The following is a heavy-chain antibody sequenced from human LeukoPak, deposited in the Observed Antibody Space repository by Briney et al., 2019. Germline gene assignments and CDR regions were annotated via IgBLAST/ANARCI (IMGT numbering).Heavy chain of an antibody. V-gene: IGHV3-53*01. D-gene: IGHD4-17*01. CDR2: FYSGGST. J-gene: IGHJ3*02. Sequence: GGSLRLSCAASGFTVSSNYMSWVRQAPGKGLEWVSVFYSGGSTYYADSVKGRFTISRDNSKNTLYLQMNSLRAEDTAVYYCARGVPMTTVTTDAFDIWGQGTMVTVSS. CDR3: ARGVPMTTVTTDAFDI. CDR1: GFTVSSNY.